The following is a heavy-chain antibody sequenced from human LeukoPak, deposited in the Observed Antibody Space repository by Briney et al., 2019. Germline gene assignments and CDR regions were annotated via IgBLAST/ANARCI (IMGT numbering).Heavy chain of an antibody. CDR2: ISSSSTYT. J-gene: IGHJ4*02. Sequence: GGSLRLSCAASGFTVSSNYMSWVRQAPGKGLEWVSYISSSSTYTNYADSVKGRFTISRDNAKNSLYLQMNSLRAEDTAVYYCATGRQGGVSDYWGQGTLVTVSS. CDR3: ATGRQGGVSDY. D-gene: IGHD3-16*01. CDR1: GFTVSSNY. V-gene: IGHV3-11*05.